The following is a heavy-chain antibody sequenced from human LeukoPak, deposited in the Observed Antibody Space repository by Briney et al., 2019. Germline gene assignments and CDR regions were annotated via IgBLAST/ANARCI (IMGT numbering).Heavy chain of an antibody. CDR1: GYTLTGLS. CDR2: FDPEDGET. D-gene: IGHD3-10*01. V-gene: IGHV1-24*01. Sequence: GASVKVSCKVSGYTLTGLSMHRVRQAPGEGLEWMGGFDPEDGETIYAQKFQGRVTMTEDTSTDTAYMELSSLRSEDTAVYYCAREVWFGESVWDYWGQGTLVTVSS. J-gene: IGHJ4*02. CDR3: AREVWFGESVWDY.